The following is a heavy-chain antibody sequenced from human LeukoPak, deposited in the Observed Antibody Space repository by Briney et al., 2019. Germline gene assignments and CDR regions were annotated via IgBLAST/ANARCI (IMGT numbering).Heavy chain of an antibody. Sequence: GGSLRLSCAASGFTFSSYAMSWVRQAPGKGLVWVSAISGSGGSTYYADSVKGRFTISRDNSKNTLYLQMNSLRAEDTAVYYCAKVLYGVVVPAASNWFDPWGQGTLVTISS. J-gene: IGHJ5*02. CDR2: ISGSGGST. V-gene: IGHV3-23*01. CDR1: GFTFSSYA. D-gene: IGHD2-2*01. CDR3: AKVLYGVVVPAASNWFDP.